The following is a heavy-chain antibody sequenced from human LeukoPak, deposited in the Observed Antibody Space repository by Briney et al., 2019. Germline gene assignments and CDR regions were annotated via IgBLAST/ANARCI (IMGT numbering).Heavy chain of an antibody. V-gene: IGHV3-48*04. Sequence: GGSLRLSCAASGFTFSSYSMNWVRQAPGKGLEWVSSISSSGSTIYYADSVKGRFTISRDNAKNSLYLQMNSLRAEDTAVYYCARDKGSSLDYWGQGTLVTVSS. J-gene: IGHJ4*02. CDR1: GFTFSSYS. CDR2: ISSSGSTI. D-gene: IGHD6-13*01. CDR3: ARDKGSSLDY.